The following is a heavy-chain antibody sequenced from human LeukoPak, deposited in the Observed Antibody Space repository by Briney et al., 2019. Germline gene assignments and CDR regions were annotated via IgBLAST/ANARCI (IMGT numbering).Heavy chain of an antibody. D-gene: IGHD2-2*02. Sequence: ASVKVSCKASGYTFTGYYMHWVRQAPGQGLEWMGWINPNSGGTNYAQKFQGWVTMTRDTSISTAYMELSRLRSDDTAVYYCAGNIPTASLPAAIQWFDPWGQGTLVTVSS. CDR2: INPNSGGT. J-gene: IGHJ5*02. CDR1: GYTFTGYY. CDR3: AGNIPTASLPAAIQWFDP. V-gene: IGHV1-2*04.